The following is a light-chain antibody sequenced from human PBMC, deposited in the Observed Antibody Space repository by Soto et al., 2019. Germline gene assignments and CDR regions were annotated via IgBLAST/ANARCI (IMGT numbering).Light chain of an antibody. V-gene: IGKV4-1*01. CDR1: QSVLYSSNNKNY. J-gene: IGKJ1*01. Sequence: DIVMTQSPDSLAVSLGERATINCKSSQSVLYSSNNKNYLAWYQQKPGQPPKLLIYWASTRESGVPDRFSGSGYGTDFTLTISSLQAEDVAFYYCQQYYRPWTFGQGTKVEIK. CDR2: WAS. CDR3: QQYYRPWT.